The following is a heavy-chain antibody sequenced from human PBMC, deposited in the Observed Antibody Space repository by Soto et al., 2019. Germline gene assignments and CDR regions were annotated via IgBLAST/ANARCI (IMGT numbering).Heavy chain of an antibody. CDR1: GSTFSSYA. D-gene: IGHD6-13*01. V-gene: IGHV1-69*13. CDR2: IIPLFNLS. Sequence: SVKVSCKASGSTFSSYAVSWVRQAPGQGLEWMGGIIPLFNLSKYAQKFQGSVTITADESTSTAYMEMSNLRSEDTAVYYCARAGRAAAGHSTYNWFDPWGQGTLVTVSS. CDR3: ARAGRAAAGHSTYNWFDP. J-gene: IGHJ5*02.